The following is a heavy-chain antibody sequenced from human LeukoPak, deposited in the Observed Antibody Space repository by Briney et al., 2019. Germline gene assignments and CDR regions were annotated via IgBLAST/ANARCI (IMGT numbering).Heavy chain of an antibody. CDR2: IYFNDDK. Sequence: SGPTLVKPTQTLTLTCTFSDFSISTPGVGVGWIRQPPGKALEWLALIYFNDDKRYTPSLKTRLTIAKDTSKNQVVLTMTNMDPVDTATYYCAHLRGVYDWNFVCDYWGQGTLVTVSS. CDR1: DFSISTPGVG. D-gene: IGHD1-7*01. J-gene: IGHJ4*02. V-gene: IGHV2-5*01. CDR3: AHLRGVYDWNFVCDY.